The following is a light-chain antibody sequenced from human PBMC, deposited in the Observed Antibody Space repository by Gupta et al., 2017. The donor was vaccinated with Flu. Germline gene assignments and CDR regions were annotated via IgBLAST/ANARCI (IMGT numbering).Light chain of an antibody. CDR3: QQYNSFPWT. Sequence: DVQMTQSPSTLSASVVDRVTVTCRASQSINSWLAWYQQKPGKAPKLLIYKTSNLESGVPSRFSGGASGTEFTLTITSLQPEDFATYYCQQYNSFPWTFGQGTKVEIK. CDR2: KTS. J-gene: IGKJ1*01. V-gene: IGKV1-5*03. CDR1: QSINSW.